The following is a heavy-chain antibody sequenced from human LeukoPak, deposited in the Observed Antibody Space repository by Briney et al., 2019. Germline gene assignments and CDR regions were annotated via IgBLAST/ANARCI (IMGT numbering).Heavy chain of an antibody. CDR3: ARAYSDVSYNYWYFVL. CDR1: GGSIETYY. V-gene: IGHV4-4*07. D-gene: IGHD1-26*01. CDR2: VYASGST. Sequence: KPSETLSLTCTVSGGSIETYYWSWIRQPAGKGLEWTGRVYASGSTDYNPSLKSRVTMSVDTSKNQFSLKLTSVTAADAAVYFCARAYSDVSYNYWYFVLWGRGTLVTVSS. J-gene: IGHJ2*01.